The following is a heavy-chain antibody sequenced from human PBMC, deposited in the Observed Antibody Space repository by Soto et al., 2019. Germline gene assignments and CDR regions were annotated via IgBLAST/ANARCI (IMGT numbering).Heavy chain of an antibody. J-gene: IGHJ4*02. CDR3: ARWDYGVYARFDY. V-gene: IGHV1-8*01. Sequence: QVQLVQSGAEVKKSGASVKVSCKASGYTFTSHDINWVRQATGQGLEWMGWMNPKTGNTGYARKFDGTFTMTRNTSICTANMELSSLRSEDTAVYYWARWDYGVYARFDYWGQGTLVTASS. CDR1: GYTFTSHD. CDR2: MNPKTGNT. D-gene: IGHD4-17*01.